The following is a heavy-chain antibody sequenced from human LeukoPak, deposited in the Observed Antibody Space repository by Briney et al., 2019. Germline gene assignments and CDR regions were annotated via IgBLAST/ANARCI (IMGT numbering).Heavy chain of an antibody. Sequence: PGGSLRLSCTASAFAFSNHAMSWVRQAPGKGQEWVSVIHGGGSTYYADSVKGRFTISRDNSKNTLYLQLNSLRAEDTAVYYCARSYGTGAARGYLDSWGQGTLVTVS. CDR1: AFAFSNHA. D-gene: IGHD1-26*01. CDR2: IHGGGST. V-gene: IGHV3-53*01. CDR3: ARSYGTGAARGYLDS. J-gene: IGHJ4*02.